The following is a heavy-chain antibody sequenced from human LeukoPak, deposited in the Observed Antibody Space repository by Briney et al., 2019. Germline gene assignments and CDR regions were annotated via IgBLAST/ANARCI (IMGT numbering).Heavy chain of an antibody. CDR3: ARDLFRYSSKTFDP. CDR2: ISASGGDT. CDR1: GFTFSTYA. D-gene: IGHD6-13*01. V-gene: IGHV3-23*01. Sequence: GGSLRLSCAASGFTFSTYALSWVRQAPGKGLEWVSGISASGGDTFYADSVKGRFTISGDNSKNTLYLQMNSLRAEDTAVYYCARDLFRYSSKTFDPWGQGTLVTVSS. J-gene: IGHJ5*02.